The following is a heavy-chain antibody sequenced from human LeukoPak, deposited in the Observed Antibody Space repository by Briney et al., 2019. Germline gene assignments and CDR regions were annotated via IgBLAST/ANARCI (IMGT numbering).Heavy chain of an antibody. J-gene: IGHJ6*02. CDR2: ITPVFGTA. Sequence: SVKVSCKASGGTFSTHIITWVRQAPGQGLEWLGGITPVFGTARYAQKIQGRITITADESTSTAYMELSTLTSEDTALYYCARDGGLNDYGDYTPPFYAMDVWGQGTTVTVSS. CDR1: GGTFSTHI. CDR3: ARDGGLNDYGDYTPPFYAMDV. V-gene: IGHV1-69*13. D-gene: IGHD4-17*01.